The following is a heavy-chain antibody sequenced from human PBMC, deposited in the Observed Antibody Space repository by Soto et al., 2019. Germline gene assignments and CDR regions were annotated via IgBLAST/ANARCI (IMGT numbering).Heavy chain of an antibody. J-gene: IGHJ4*02. CDR1: GFTFSSYA. V-gene: IGHV3-23*01. Sequence: GGSLRLSCAASGFTFSSYAMSWVRQAPGKGLEWVSGISGSCDSTNYADSVKGRFTISRDNCKNTLDLQMNSLRAVDTDLYYFAKLPTPNFWGQGPLVTLP. CDR3: AKLPTPNF. CDR2: ISGSCDST.